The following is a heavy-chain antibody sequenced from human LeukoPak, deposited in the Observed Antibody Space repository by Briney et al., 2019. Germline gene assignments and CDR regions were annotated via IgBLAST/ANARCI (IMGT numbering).Heavy chain of an antibody. D-gene: IGHD2-15*01. J-gene: IGHJ4*02. V-gene: IGHV1-69*05. CDR1: GGTFSSYA. CDR3: ARVTKRTTYCSGGSCPFDY. Sequence: SVKVSCKASGGTFSSYAISWVRQAPGQGLEWMGGIIPIFGTANYAQKFQGRVTMTRDTSTSTVYMELSSLRSEDTAVYYCARVTKRTTYCSGGSCPFDYWGQGTLVTVSS. CDR2: IIPIFGTA.